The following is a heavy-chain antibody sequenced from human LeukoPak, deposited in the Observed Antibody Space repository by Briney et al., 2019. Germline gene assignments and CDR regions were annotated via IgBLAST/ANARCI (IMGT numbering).Heavy chain of an antibody. CDR2: ISPTVGIA. CDR1: GGTFSSYT. D-gene: IGHD2-15*01. J-gene: IGHJ4*02. V-gene: IGHV1-69*02. Sequence: ASVKASCKASGGTFSSYTISWVRQAPGQGLEWMGRISPTVGIANYAQKLQGRVTITTDESTSTAYMEVRSLRSEDTAVYYCGRKAGDCGGGSCYSIDYWGQGTLVTVSS. CDR3: GRKAGDCGGGSCYSIDY.